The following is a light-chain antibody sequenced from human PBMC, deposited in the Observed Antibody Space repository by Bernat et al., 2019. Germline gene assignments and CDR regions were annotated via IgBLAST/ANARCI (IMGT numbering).Light chain of an antibody. V-gene: IGKV3-20*01. CDR3: QQLWT. J-gene: IGKJ3*01. Sequence: EIVLTQSPGTLSLPPGERATLSCRASQTISSTYLAWYHQKPGQSPRLLIYGESSRPPGIPGRFSGSGSGTDFTLTLSRLELEDFAVYYCQQLWTFGPGTRVDIK. CDR1: QTISSTY. CDR2: GES.